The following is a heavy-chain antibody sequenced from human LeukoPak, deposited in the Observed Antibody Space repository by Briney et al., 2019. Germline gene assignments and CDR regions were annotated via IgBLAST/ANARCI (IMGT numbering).Heavy chain of an antibody. J-gene: IGHJ4*02. CDR1: NDSISPLY. Sequence: SETLSLTCTVSNDSISPLYWGWIRQPPGKGLEFIGYIFYSGTTNFNPSLKSRVTLSVDTSKNQFSLRLNSVTVADTAVYCCARGGSAAKYYFDSWGQGTLVTVSS. D-gene: IGHD6-13*01. CDR2: IFYSGTT. CDR3: ARGGSAAKYYFDS. V-gene: IGHV4-59*11.